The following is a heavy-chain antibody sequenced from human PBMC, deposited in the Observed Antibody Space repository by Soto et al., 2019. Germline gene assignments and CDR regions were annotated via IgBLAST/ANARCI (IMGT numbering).Heavy chain of an antibody. CDR2: IYHSGSA. CDR3: ARDGGSYGHFDY. Sequence: SETLSLTCSVSGGSISSGDYYWSWIRQHPGKGLEWIGYIYHSGSAYYNPSLKSRLKMSVDTSKNQFSLNLTSVTAADTAVYYCARDGGSYGHFDYWGQGILVTVSS. D-gene: IGHD2-15*01. J-gene: IGHJ4*02. CDR1: GGSISSGDYY. V-gene: IGHV4-31*03.